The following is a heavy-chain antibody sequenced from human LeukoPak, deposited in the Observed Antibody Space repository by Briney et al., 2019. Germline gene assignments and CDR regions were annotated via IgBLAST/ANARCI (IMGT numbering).Heavy chain of an antibody. CDR2: ISGSGGST. J-gene: IGHJ3*02. D-gene: IGHD3-10*01. CDR1: GFTFSSYA. Sequence: GGSLRLSCAASGFTFSSYAMSWVRQAPGKGLEWVTAISGSGGSTYYADSVKGRFTISRDNSKNTLYLQMNSLRAEDTAVYYCAKGSGSGSYYILHDAFDIWGQGTMVTVSS. V-gene: IGHV3-23*01. CDR3: AKGSGSGSYYILHDAFDI.